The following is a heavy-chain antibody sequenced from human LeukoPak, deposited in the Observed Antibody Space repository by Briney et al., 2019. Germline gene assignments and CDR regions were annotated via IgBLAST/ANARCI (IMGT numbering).Heavy chain of an antibody. Sequence: GASVKVSCKASGGTFSSYAISWARQAPGQGLEWMGGIIPIFGTANYAQKFQGRVTITADESTSTAYMELSSLRSEDTAVYYCARSRGHQLLLGFDYWGQGTLVTVSS. D-gene: IGHD2-2*01. CDR3: ARSRGHQLLLGFDY. V-gene: IGHV1-69*13. J-gene: IGHJ4*02. CDR2: IIPIFGTA. CDR1: GGTFSSYA.